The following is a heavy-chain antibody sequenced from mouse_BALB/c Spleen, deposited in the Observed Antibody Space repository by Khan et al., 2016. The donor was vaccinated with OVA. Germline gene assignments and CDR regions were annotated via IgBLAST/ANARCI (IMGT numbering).Heavy chain of an antibody. J-gene: IGHJ3*01. CDR2: IDPSDSET. CDR3: ARGGIYYDYGGLFAY. V-gene: IGHV1-69*02. Sequence: VQLQQPGAEFVKPGAPVKLSCKASGYTFTSYWMNWVKQRPGRGLEWIGRIDPSDSETHYNQKFKDKATLTVDKSSSTAYIQLNSLTSEDSAVYYGARGGIYYDYGGLFAYWGQGTLVTVSA. D-gene: IGHD2-4*01. CDR1: GYTFTSYW.